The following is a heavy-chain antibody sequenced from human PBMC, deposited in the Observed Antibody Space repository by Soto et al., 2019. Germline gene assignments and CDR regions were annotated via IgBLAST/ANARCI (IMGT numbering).Heavy chain of an antibody. J-gene: IGHJ6*02. CDR3: ARCYYDSSGSYYHYGMDV. V-gene: IGHV3-30-3*01. CDR1: GFTFSSYA. Sequence: PGVSLRLSCAASGFTFSSYAMHWVRQAPGKGLEWVAVISYDGSNKYYADSVKGRFTISRDNSKNTLYLQMNSLRAEDTAVYYCARCYYDSSGSYYHYGMDVWGQGTTVTVSS. D-gene: IGHD3-22*01. CDR2: ISYDGSNK.